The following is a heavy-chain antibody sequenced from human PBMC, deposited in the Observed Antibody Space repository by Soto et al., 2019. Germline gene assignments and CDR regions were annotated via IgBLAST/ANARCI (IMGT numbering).Heavy chain of an antibody. CDR2: IYYSGST. Sequence: PSETLSLTCTVSGGSISSYYWSWIRQPPGKGLEWIGYIYYSGSTNYNPSLKSRVTISVDTSKNQFSLKLSSVTAADTAVYYCARVNIVVVTAIQGAFDIWGQGTMVTVSS. CDR3: ARVNIVVVTAIQGAFDI. V-gene: IGHV4-59*01. CDR1: GGSISSYY. J-gene: IGHJ3*02. D-gene: IGHD2-21*02.